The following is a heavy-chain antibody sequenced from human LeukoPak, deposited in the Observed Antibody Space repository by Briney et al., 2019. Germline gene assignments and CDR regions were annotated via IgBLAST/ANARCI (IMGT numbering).Heavy chain of an antibody. CDR2: ISYDASNK. V-gene: IGHV3-30*02. Sequence: GGSLRLSCEVSGFTFSRNGMHWVRQAPGKGLEWVAFISYDASNKYYADSVKGRFTISRDNSKNTLYVQMNSLRPEDTAVYYCAKDGGGTDLDYWGQGTLVTVSS. J-gene: IGHJ4*02. CDR1: GFTFSRNG. D-gene: IGHD1-26*01. CDR3: AKDGGGTDLDY.